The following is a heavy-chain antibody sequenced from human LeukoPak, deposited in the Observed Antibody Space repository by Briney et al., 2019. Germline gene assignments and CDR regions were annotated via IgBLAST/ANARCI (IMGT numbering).Heavy chain of an antibody. D-gene: IGHD4-17*01. J-gene: IGHJ4*02. CDR1: GFTFSRYW. V-gene: IGHV3-7*01. CDR3: GTTVTTGRRY. Sequence: GGSLRLSCAASGFTFSRYWMSWVRQAPGKGLEWVANIKQDGSEKYYMDSVKGRFTISRDNAKNSLYLQMNSLRAEDTAVYYCGTTVTTGRRYWGQGTLVTVSS. CDR2: IKQDGSEK.